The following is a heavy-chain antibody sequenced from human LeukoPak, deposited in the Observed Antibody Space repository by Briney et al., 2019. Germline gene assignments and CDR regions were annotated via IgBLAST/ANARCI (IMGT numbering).Heavy chain of an antibody. D-gene: IGHD5-18*01. CDR2: TYYSGST. J-gene: IGHJ4*02. V-gene: IGHV4-59*01. CDR3: ARGGYSYGYDDDFDY. Sequence: SETLSLTCTVSGGSISSYYWSWIRQPPGKGLEWIGYTYYSGSTNYNPSLKSRVTISVDTSKNKFSLKLSSVTAADTAVYYCARGGYSYGYDDDFDYWGQGTLVTVSP. CDR1: GGSISSYY.